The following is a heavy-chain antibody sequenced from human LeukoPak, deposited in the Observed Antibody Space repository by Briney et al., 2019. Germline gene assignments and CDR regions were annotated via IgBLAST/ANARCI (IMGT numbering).Heavy chain of an antibody. V-gene: IGHV4-61*01. Sequence: SETLSLTCTVSGGSVSSGSYYWSWIRQPPGKGLEWIGYIYYSGSTNYNPSLKSRVTISVDTSKNQFSLKLSSVTAADTAVYYCARVDSGYLWGNAFDIWGQGTMVTVSS. D-gene: IGHD3-22*01. CDR2: IYYSGST. J-gene: IGHJ3*02. CDR3: ARVDSGYLWGNAFDI. CDR1: GGSVSSGSYY.